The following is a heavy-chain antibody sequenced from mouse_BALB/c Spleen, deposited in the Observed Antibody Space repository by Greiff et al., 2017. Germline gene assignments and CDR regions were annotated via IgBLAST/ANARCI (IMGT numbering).Heavy chain of an antibody. CDR2: ISDGGSYT. CDR3: ARDRTTATPFAY. V-gene: IGHV5-4*02. D-gene: IGHD1-2*01. CDR1: GFTFSDYY. Sequence: EEQRVESGGGLVKPGGSLKLSCAASGFTFSDYYMYWVRQTPEKRLEWVATISDGGSYTYYPDSVKGRFTISRDNAKNNLYLQMSSLKSEDTAMYYCARDRTTATPFAYWGQGTLVTVSA. J-gene: IGHJ3*01.